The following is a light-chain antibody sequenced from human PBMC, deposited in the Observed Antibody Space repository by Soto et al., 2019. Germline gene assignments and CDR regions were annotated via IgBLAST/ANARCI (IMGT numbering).Light chain of an antibody. V-gene: IGKV1-13*02. CDR3: QQLNSYPLT. CDR1: QGIRSA. CDR2: AAS. J-gene: IGKJ5*01. Sequence: AIQVTQSPSSLSASVGDRVTITCRTSQGIRSALGWYQQKPGKVPKLLIYAASTLQSGVPSRFSGSGSGRDFTLTISSLQPEDFATYYCQQLNSYPLTFGQGTRLEIK.